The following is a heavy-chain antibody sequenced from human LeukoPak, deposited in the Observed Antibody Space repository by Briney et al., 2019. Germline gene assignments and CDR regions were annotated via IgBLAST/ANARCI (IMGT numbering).Heavy chain of an antibody. Sequence: PSETLSLTCTVSGGSISSYYWSWIRQPPGKGLEWIGYIYYSGSTNYNPSLKSRVTISVDTSKNQFSLKLSSVTAADTAVYYCARVSPDYYGSGRFDYYYYMDVWGKGTTVTISS. D-gene: IGHD3-10*01. CDR2: IYYSGST. J-gene: IGHJ6*03. V-gene: IGHV4-59*01. CDR3: ARVSPDYYGSGRFDYYYYMDV. CDR1: GGSISSYY.